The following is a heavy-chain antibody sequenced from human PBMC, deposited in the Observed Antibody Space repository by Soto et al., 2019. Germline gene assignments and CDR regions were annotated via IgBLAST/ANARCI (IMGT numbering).Heavy chain of an antibody. CDR3: TRGHWALDS. J-gene: IGHJ5*01. D-gene: IGHD3-16*01. Sequence: SQTLSLTCPVSGESINSYYSIWIRQPPGKGLEWIAYIYNNGTTNSNPSLKSRVTISLDTSKNQFYLKLTSVTAANTAVYYYTRGHWALDSWAQGTLVTVSS. CDR2: IYNNGTT. CDR1: GESINSYY. V-gene: IGHV4-59*01.